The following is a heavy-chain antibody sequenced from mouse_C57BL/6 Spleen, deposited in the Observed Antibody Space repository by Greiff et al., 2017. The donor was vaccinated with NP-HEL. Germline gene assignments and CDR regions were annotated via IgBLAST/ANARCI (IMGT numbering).Heavy chain of an antibody. D-gene: IGHD2-2*01. CDR1: GYTFTSYW. V-gene: IGHV1-64*01. Sequence: QVQLQQPGAELVKPGASVKLSCKASGYTFTSYWMHWVKQRPGKGLEGIGMIHPNSGSTNYNEKFKSKATLTVDKSSSTAYMQLSSLTSEDSAVYYCARSGYDVDYWGQGTTLTVSS. CDR2: IHPNSGST. CDR3: ARSGYDVDY. J-gene: IGHJ2*01.